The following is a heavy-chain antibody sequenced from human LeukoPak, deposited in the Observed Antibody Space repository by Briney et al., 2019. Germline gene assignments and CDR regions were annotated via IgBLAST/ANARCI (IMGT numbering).Heavy chain of an antibody. J-gene: IGHJ4*02. Sequence: GGSLRLSCAASGFTFSAFWMSWVRQGLGKGLEWVASIKPDGSDSHHVDSVMGRFTISRDNAKNLLYLQMNSLSAEDTAVYYCARLFGGVTTFDYWGQGALVTVSS. CDR1: GFTFSAFW. D-gene: IGHD4-17*01. CDR2: IKPDGSDS. V-gene: IGHV3-7*01. CDR3: ARLFGGVTTFDY.